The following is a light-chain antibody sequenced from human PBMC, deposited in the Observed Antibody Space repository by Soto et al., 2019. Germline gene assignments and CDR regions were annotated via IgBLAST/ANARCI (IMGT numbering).Light chain of an antibody. V-gene: IGLV2-11*01. CDR2: DVS. CDR3: CLYAVTFYV. J-gene: IGLJ1*01. Sequence: QSVLTQLRSVSGSPGQSVTISCTGTSSDVGTYYFVSWYQQHTGKAPRLMIFDVSERPSGVPDRFSGSKSGDTASLTISGLQAEDEADYYCCLYAVTFYVFGTGTKVTVL. CDR1: SSDVGTYYF.